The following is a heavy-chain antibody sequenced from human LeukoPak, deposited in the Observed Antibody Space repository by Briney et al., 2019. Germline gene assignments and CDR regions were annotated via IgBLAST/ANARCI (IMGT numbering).Heavy chain of an antibody. V-gene: IGHV3-7*01. Sequence: GGSLRLSCVASDFTFTNSWMSWVRQAPGKGLEWVADIKPDGSDTGYVDSVKDRLTISRDNAKNSLYLQMDSLRVEDTAVYYCVRGTRLADRWGQGTLVTVSS. CDR3: VRGTRLADR. D-gene: IGHD1-7*01. CDR1: DFTFTNSW. CDR2: IKPDGSDT. J-gene: IGHJ5*02.